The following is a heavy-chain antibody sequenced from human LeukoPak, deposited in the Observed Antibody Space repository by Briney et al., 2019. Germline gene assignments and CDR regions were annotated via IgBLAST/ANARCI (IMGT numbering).Heavy chain of an antibody. CDR2: FLYSGTT. CDR1: NGAVKNYY. V-gene: IGHV4-59*02. J-gene: IGHJ4*02. Sequence: PSETLSLTCSVSNGAVKNYYWTWIRQPPGQGLEWIGNFLYSGTTTYRASLDSRLIISVDNSKNPVSLRLFSVTAADTAVYYCATLVYSGSRYHFDTWGQGTLVTVSS. D-gene: IGHD1-26*01. CDR3: ATLVYSGSRYHFDT.